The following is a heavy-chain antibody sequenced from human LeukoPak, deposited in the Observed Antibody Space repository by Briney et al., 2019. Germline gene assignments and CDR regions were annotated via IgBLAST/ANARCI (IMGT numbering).Heavy chain of an antibody. D-gene: IGHD2-2*01. CDR3: ARDPHCSSTNCPFDY. V-gene: IGHV4-4*02. CDR1: GGSISSSDW. Sequence: SETLSLTCAVSGGSISSSDWWSWVRQPPGRGLEWIGYIYRSENPTYNPSLKGRVTMSADKSKNQFSLRLSSVTAADTAVYYCARDPHCSSTNCPFDYWGQGTLVIGSS. CDR2: IYRSENP. J-gene: IGHJ4*02.